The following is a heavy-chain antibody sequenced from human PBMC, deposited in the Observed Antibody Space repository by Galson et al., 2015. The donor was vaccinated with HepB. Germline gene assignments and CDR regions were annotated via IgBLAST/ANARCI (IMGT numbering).Heavy chain of an antibody. CDR1: GFTFSSYA. CDR2: ISGSGGST. CDR3: ANHGYYDSSGYPLSGSFDY. D-gene: IGHD3-22*01. Sequence: SLRLSCAASGFTFSSYAMSWVRQAPGKGLEWVSAISGSGGSTYYADSVKGRFTISRDNSKNTLYLQMNSLRAEDTAVYYCANHGYYDSSGYPLSGSFDYWGQGTLVTVSS. V-gene: IGHV3-23*01. J-gene: IGHJ4*02.